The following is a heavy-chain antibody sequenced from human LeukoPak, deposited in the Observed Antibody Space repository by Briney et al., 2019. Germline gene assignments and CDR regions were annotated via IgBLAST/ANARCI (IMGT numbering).Heavy chain of an antibody. CDR1: GFTFSSYA. Sequence: GGSLRLSCAASGFTFSSYAMSWVRQAPGKGLEWVSAISGSGGSTYYADSVKGRFTISRDNSKNTLYLQINSLRAEDTAVYYCAKYDSSGYYYGYDAFDIWGQGTMVTVSS. CDR3: AKYDSSGYYYGYDAFDI. CDR2: ISGSGGST. V-gene: IGHV3-23*01. D-gene: IGHD3-22*01. J-gene: IGHJ3*02.